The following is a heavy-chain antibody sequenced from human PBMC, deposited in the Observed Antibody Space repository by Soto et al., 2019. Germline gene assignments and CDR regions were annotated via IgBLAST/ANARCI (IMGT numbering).Heavy chain of an antibody. CDR1: GFTFSSYA. D-gene: IGHD2-15*01. J-gene: IGHJ4*02. Sequence: GGSLRLSCAASGFTFSSYAMSWVRQAPGKGLEWVSAISGSGGSTYYADSVKGRFTISRDNSKNTLYLQMNSLRAEYTAVYYWAKDMPYVVVNPFDYWGQGTLVTVS. V-gene: IGHV3-23*01. CDR2: ISGSGGST. CDR3: AKDMPYVVVNPFDY.